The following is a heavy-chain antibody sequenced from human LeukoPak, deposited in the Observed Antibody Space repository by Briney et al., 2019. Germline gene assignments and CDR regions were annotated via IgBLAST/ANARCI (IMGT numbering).Heavy chain of an antibody. CDR2: ISSSSSTI. J-gene: IGHJ4*02. CDR1: GFTFSSYS. CDR3: ARELWFGELLSTDFDY. V-gene: IGHV3-48*04. Sequence: GGSLRLSCAASGFTFSSYSMNWVRQAPGKGLEWVSYISSSSSTIYYADSVKGRFTISRDNAKNSLYLQMNSLRAEDTAVYYCARELWFGELLSTDFDYWGQGTLVTVSS. D-gene: IGHD3-10*01.